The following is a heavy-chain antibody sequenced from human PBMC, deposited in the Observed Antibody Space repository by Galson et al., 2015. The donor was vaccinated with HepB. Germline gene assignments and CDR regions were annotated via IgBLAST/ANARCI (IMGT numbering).Heavy chain of an antibody. CDR1: GFTFSSYS. D-gene: IGHD3-10*01. Sequence: SLRLSCAASGFTFSSYSMNWVRQAPGKGLEWVSSISSSSSYIYYADSVKGRFTISRDNAKNSLYLQMNSLRAEDTAVYYCARDVALGDSRCMDVWGQGTTVTVSS. J-gene: IGHJ6*02. V-gene: IGHV3-21*01. CDR3: ARDVALGDSRCMDV. CDR2: ISSSSSYI.